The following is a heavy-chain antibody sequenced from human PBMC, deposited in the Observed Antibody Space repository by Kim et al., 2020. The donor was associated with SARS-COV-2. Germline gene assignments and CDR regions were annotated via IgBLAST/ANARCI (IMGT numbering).Heavy chain of an antibody. CDR1: GFIFSNAW. V-gene: IGHV3-15*01. CDR3: TIGLPKGW. Sequence: GGSLRLSCAASGFIFSNAWMSWVRQAPGKGLEWVGCIKSNTDGGTTDYAAPVIGRFTISSANSKNTLHLQMNSLKTEDTDVYYCTIGLPKGWWGQGTLVT. CDR2: IKSNTDGGTT. J-gene: IGHJ4*02. D-gene: IGHD2-15*01.